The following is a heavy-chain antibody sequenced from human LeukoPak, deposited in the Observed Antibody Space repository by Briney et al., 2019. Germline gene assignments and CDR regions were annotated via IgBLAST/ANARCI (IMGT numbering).Heavy chain of an antibody. J-gene: IGHJ4*02. D-gene: IGHD6-6*01. CDR3: AGLPARKGVYFDY. CDR1: GGSISSYY. V-gene: IGHV4-59*08. CDR2: FYYSGGT. Sequence: PSETLSLTCTVSGGSISSYYWSWIRQPPGKGLEWIGYFYYSGGTNYNPPLKSRVTISVYTSKNQFSLKLSSVTAADTAVYYFAGLPARKGVYFDYWGQGTLVTVSS.